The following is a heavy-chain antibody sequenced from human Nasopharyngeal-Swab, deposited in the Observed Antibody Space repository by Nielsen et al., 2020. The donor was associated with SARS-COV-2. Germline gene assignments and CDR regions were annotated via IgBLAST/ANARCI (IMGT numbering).Heavy chain of an antibody. Sequence: SETLSLTCTVSGGSISSYYWSWIRQPPGKGLEWIGYIYYSGSTNYSPSLKSRVTISVDTSKNQFSLKLSSVTAADTAVYYCARAPYSSSWCWNAFDIWGQGTMVTVSS. CDR2: IYYSGST. V-gene: IGHV4-59*01. D-gene: IGHD6-13*01. J-gene: IGHJ3*02. CDR1: GGSISSYY. CDR3: ARAPYSSSWCWNAFDI.